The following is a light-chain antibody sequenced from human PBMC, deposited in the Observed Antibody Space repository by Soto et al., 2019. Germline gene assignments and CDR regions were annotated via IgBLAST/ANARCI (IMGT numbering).Light chain of an antibody. CDR3: QQYNIWPLT. Sequence: EIVMAQSPSTLSVSPGESATLSCRASQSVSTHLAWYQQKRGQAPRLLIYGASTRATGIPARFSGGGSGKEFTLTVSSLQSEDFAVYYCQQYNIWPLTFGGGTKVEIK. J-gene: IGKJ4*01. CDR2: GAS. V-gene: IGKV3-15*01. CDR1: QSVSTH.